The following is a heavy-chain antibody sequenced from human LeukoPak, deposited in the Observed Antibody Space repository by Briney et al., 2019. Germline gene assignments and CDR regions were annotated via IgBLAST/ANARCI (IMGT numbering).Heavy chain of an antibody. CDR1: GGSFSGYY. V-gene: IGHV4-34*01. D-gene: IGHD2-2*01. J-gene: IGHJ6*04. CDR2: INHSGST. Sequence: SETLSLTCAVYGGSFSGYYWSWIRQPPGKGLEWIGEINHSGSTNYNPSLKRRVTISVDTSKNQFSLKLSSVTAADTAVYYCARGPGYCSSTSCYVSYYYYYGMDVWGKGTTVTVSS. CDR3: ARGPGYCSSTSCYVSYYYYYGMDV.